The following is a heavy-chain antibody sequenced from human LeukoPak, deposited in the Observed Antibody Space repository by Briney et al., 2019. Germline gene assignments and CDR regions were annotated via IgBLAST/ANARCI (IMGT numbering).Heavy chain of an antibody. J-gene: IGHJ6*02. CDR2: IKQDGSEK. CDR1: GFTFSSYA. Sequence: GSLRLSCAASGFTFSSYAMSWVRQAPGKGLEWVANIKQDGSEKYYVDSVKGRFTISRDNAKNSLYLQMNSLRAEDTAVYYCARDPLPPNYYYYGMDVWGQGTTVTVSS. CDR3: ARDPLPPNYYYYGMDV. V-gene: IGHV3-7*01. D-gene: IGHD1-26*01.